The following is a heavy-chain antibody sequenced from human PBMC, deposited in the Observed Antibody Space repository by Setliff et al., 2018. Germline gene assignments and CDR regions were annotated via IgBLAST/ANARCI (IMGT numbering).Heavy chain of an antibody. CDR2: ISSSSSYI. CDR1: GFTFGTYS. J-gene: IGHJ4*02. D-gene: IGHD3-22*01. Sequence: GGSLRLSCAASGFTFGTYSMNWVRQAPGKGLEWVSLISSSSSYIYYADSVEGRFTISRDNAKNSLYLQMNGLRAEDTAVYYCARADSDSYYPYYFDFWGQGVLVTVSS. CDR3: ARADSDSYYPYYFDF. V-gene: IGHV3-21*01.